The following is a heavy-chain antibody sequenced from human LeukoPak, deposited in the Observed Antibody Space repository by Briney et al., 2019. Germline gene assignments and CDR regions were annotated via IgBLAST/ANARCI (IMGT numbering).Heavy chain of an antibody. CDR2: INHSGST. D-gene: IGHD3-22*01. V-gene: IGHV4-34*01. J-gene: IGHJ4*02. CDR3: ARAALGGYYLFDY. CDR1: GGSFSGYS. Sequence: PSETLSLTSAVYGGSFSGYSCSWIRQPPGKGLEWIGEINHSGSTNYRPSLKSRVTISVDTSKNQFSLKLSSVTAADTAVYYCARAALGGYYLFDYWGQGTLVTVSS.